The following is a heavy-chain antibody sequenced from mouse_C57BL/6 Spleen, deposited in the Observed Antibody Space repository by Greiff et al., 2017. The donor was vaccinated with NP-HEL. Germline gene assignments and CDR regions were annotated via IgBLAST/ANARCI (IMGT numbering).Heavy chain of an antibody. Sequence: VQLQQSGPELVKPGASVKISCKASGYAFSSSWMNWVKQRPGKGLEWIGRIYPGDGDTTYNGKFKGKATLTADKSSSTAYMQLSSLTSEDSAVYFCARFGLYYGSSYWYFDVWGTGTTVTVSS. CDR2: IYPGDGDT. CDR3: ARFGLYYGSSYWYFDV. J-gene: IGHJ1*03. D-gene: IGHD1-1*01. CDR1: GYAFSSSW. V-gene: IGHV1-82*01.